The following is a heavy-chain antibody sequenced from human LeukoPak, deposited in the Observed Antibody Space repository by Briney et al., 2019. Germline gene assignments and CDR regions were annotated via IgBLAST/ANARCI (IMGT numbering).Heavy chain of an antibody. D-gene: IGHD4/OR15-4a*01. J-gene: IGHJ4*02. CDR3: ARDPGGAKFDY. Sequence: GRSLRLSCAASGFTFSSYGMHWVRQAPGKGLEWVAVIWYDGSNKYYADSVKGRFTISRDNSKNTLYLQLNSLRVEDTAVFYCARDPGGAKFDYWGQGTLVTVSS. CDR2: IWYDGSNK. CDR1: GFTFSSYG. V-gene: IGHV3-33*01.